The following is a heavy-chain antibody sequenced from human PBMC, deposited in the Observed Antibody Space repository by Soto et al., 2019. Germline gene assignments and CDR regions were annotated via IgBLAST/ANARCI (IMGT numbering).Heavy chain of an antibody. Sequence: QVQLVQSGAEVKKPGSSVKVSCKASGGTFNSYTITWVRQAPGQGLEWMGGIVPIFGTPNYAQKFQGRVTITADKSTSTAYMELSSLRSEDTAVYFCARDQRPQVLAVAPKDDAFDIWGQGTMVTVSS. V-gene: IGHV1-69*14. J-gene: IGHJ3*02. CDR2: IVPIFGTP. D-gene: IGHD6-13*01. CDR3: ARDQRPQVLAVAPKDDAFDI. CDR1: GGTFNSYT.